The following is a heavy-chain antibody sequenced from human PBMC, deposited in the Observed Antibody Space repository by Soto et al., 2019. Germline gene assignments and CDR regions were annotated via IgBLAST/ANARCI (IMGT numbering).Heavy chain of an antibody. J-gene: IGHJ4*02. CDR2: ISGSGGST. V-gene: IGHV3-23*01. Sequence: GGSLRLSCAASGFTFSSYAMSWVRQAPGKGLEWVSAISGSGGSTYYADSVKGRFTISRDNSKNTLYLQMNSLRAEDTAVYYCARLFSAAGRYFDYWGQGTLVTVSS. CDR3: ARLFSAAGRYFDY. D-gene: IGHD6-13*01. CDR1: GFTFSSYA.